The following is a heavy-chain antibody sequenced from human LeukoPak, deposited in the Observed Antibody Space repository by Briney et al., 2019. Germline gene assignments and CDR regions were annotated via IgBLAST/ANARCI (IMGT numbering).Heavy chain of an antibody. J-gene: IGHJ4*02. CDR3: ARGSSGSYGELYFDY. V-gene: IGHV3-66*01. CDR1: GFTFRSYS. D-gene: IGHD1-26*01. CDR2: IYSGGST. Sequence: GGSLRLSCAASGFTFRSYSMNWVRQAPGKGLEWVSVIYSGGSTYYADSVKGRFTISRDNSKNTLYLQMNSLRAEDTAVYYCARGSSGSYGELYFDYWGQGTLVTVSS.